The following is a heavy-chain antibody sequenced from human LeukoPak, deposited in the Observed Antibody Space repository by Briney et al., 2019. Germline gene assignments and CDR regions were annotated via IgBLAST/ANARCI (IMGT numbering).Heavy chain of an antibody. CDR3: ARDLKRGYSSGRYSWGTGSSNDY. J-gene: IGHJ4*02. CDR1: GYTFTSYG. D-gene: IGHD6-19*01. Sequence: ASVKVSCEASGYTFTSYGISWVRQAPGQGLEWMGWISGYNGNTNYAQQKLQGRVTMTTDTSTSTAYMELRSLRSDDTAVYYCARDLKRGYSSGRYSWGTGSSNDYWGQGTLVTVSS. V-gene: IGHV1-18*01. CDR2: ISGYNGNT.